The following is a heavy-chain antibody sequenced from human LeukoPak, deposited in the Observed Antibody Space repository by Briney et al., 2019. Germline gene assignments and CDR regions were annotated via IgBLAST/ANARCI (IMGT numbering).Heavy chain of an antibody. CDR3: ARDDGFRSYGSFDY. D-gene: IGHD5-18*01. CDR1: GGSISSYY. CDR2: IYYSGST. V-gene: IGHV4-59*01. Sequence: MTSETLSLTCTVSGGSISSYYWSWIRQPPGKGLEWIGYIYYSGSTNYNPSLKGRVTISVDTSKNQFSLKLSSVTAADTAVYYCARDDGFRSYGSFDYWGQGTLVTVSS. J-gene: IGHJ4*02.